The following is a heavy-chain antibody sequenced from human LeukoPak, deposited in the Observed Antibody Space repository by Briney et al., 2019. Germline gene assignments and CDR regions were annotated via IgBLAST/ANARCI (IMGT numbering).Heavy chain of an antibody. J-gene: IGHJ6*03. D-gene: IGHD2-8*02. CDR1: GGSFNDYY. Sequence: QPSETLSLTCAVYGGSFNDYYCTWIRQPPGKGLEWIGEINHSGSTNYNPSLKSRVTISVDTSKNQFSLKLSSVTAADTAVYYCARGCIARSWWPNYYYYYMDVWGKGTTVTVSS. CDR3: ARGCIARSWWPNYYYYYMDV. V-gene: IGHV4-34*01. CDR2: INHSGST.